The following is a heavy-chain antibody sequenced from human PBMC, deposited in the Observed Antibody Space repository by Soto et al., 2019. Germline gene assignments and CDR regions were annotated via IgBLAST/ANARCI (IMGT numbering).Heavy chain of an antibody. CDR2: INPSGGST. J-gene: IGHJ4*02. Sequence: ASVKVSCKASGYTFTSYYMHWVRQAPGQGLEWMGIINPSGGSTSYAQKFQGRVTMTRDTFTSTVYMELSSLRSEDTAVYYCARDLLTTVTTPYYFDYWGQGTLVTVSS. D-gene: IGHD4-17*01. V-gene: IGHV1-46*01. CDR1: GYTFTSYY. CDR3: ARDLLTTVTTPYYFDY.